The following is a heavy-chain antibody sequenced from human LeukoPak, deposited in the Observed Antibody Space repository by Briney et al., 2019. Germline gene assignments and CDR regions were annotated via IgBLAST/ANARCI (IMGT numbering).Heavy chain of an antibody. J-gene: IGHJ4*02. V-gene: IGHV1-2*02. D-gene: IGHD1-1*01. CDR2: INPNSGGT. Sequence: ASVKVSCKASGYTFTSYGISWVRQAPGQGLEWMGWINPNSGGTNYAQKFQGRVTMTRDTSISTAYMELSRLRSDDTAVYYCARGGKTSHLRDQIDYWGQGTLVTVSS. CDR1: GYTFTSYG. CDR3: ARGGKTSHLRDQIDY.